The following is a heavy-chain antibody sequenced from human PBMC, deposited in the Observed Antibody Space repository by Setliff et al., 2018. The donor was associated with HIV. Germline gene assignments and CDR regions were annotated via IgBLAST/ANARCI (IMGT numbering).Heavy chain of an antibody. Sequence: KASETLSLTCTVSGYSISSGYYWGWIRQPPGKGLEWIGSIYHSGSTYYNPSLKSRVTISVDTSKNQFSLKLSSVTAADTAVYYCARSYYYDSSGYYLYWGQGTLVTVSS. CDR2: IYHSGST. J-gene: IGHJ4*02. V-gene: IGHV4-38-2*02. CDR3: ARSYYYDSSGYYLY. CDR1: GYSISSGYY. D-gene: IGHD3-22*01.